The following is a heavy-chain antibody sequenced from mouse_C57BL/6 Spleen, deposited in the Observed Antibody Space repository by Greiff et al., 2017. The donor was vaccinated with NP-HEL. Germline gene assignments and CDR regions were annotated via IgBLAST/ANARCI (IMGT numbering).Heavy chain of an antibody. CDR1: GYTFTSYW. CDR2: IYPGSGST. V-gene: IGHV1-55*01. Sequence: VQLQQPGAELVKPGASVKMSCKASGYTFTSYWITWVKQRPGQGLEWIGDIYPGSGSTTYNEKFKSKATLTVDTSSSTAYMQLSSLTSEDSAVYYCAHYYYGSSPHWYFDVGGTGTTVTVSS. CDR3: AHYYYGSSPHWYFDV. J-gene: IGHJ1*03. D-gene: IGHD1-1*01.